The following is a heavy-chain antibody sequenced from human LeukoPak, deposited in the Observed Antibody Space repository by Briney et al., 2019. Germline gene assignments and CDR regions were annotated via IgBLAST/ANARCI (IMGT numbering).Heavy chain of an antibody. CDR3: AADLGGSGIGNY. D-gene: IGHD3-10*01. V-gene: IGHV1-46*01. CDR1: GYTFISYY. Sequence: GASVKVSCKASGYTFISYYMHWVRQAPGQGLEWMGIINPSGGSTSYAPKFQGRVTITRDMSTSTAYMELRSLRSEDTALYYCAADLGGSGIGNYWGQGTLVTVSS. J-gene: IGHJ4*02. CDR2: INPSGGST.